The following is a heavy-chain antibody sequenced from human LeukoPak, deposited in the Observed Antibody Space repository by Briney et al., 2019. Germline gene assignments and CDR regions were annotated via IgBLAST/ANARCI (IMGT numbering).Heavy chain of an antibody. CDR3: ATRGEYFQH. CDR2: IRQDGNEK. CDR1: GFTFSSYW. D-gene: IGHD3-10*01. Sequence: PGGSLRLSCAASGFTFSSYWMSWVRQAPGKGLEWVANIRQDGNEKYYVDSAKGRFTISRDNAKNSLYLQMNSLRAEDTAVYYCATRGEYFQHWGQGTLVTVSS. J-gene: IGHJ1*01. V-gene: IGHV3-7*01.